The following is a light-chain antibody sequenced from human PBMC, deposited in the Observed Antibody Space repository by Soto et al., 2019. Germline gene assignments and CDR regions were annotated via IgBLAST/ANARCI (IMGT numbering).Light chain of an antibody. J-gene: IGKJ1*01. CDR3: QQYGSSPWM. CDR2: GAS. Sequence: EIVLTQSPGTLSLSPGERATLSCRASQSVSSSYLAWYQQKPGQAPRPPIYGASSRAIGIPDRFSGSGSGTDFTLTISRLEPEDFAVYYCQQYGSSPWMFGQGTKVDIK. V-gene: IGKV3-20*01. CDR1: QSVSSSY.